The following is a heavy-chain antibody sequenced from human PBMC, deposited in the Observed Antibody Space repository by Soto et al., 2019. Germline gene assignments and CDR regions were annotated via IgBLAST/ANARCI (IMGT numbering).Heavy chain of an antibody. V-gene: IGHV3-30-3*01. J-gene: IGHJ3*02. CDR1: GFTFSSYA. Sequence: PGGSLRLSCAASGFTFSSYAMHWVRQAPGKGLEWVAVISYDGSNKYYADSVKGRFTISRDNSKNTLYLQMNSLRAEDTAVYYCARESDDYGPTGSSGHFDIWGQGTMVTVSS. D-gene: IGHD4-17*01. CDR2: ISYDGSNK. CDR3: ARESDDYGPTGSSGHFDI.